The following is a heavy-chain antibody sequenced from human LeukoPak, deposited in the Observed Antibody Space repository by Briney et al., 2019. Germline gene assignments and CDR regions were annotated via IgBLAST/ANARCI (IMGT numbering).Heavy chain of an antibody. CDR1: GFTVSSNS. CDR2: IYSDNT. CDR3: ARRAGAYSHPYDY. J-gene: IGHJ4*02. D-gene: IGHD4/OR15-4a*01. V-gene: IGHV3-53*01. Sequence: GGALRLSCTVSGFTVSSNSMSWVRQAPGKGLEWVSFIYSDNTHYSDSVKGRFTISRDNSKNTLYLQMNSLRAEDTAVYYCARRAGAYSHPYDYWGQGTLVTVSS.